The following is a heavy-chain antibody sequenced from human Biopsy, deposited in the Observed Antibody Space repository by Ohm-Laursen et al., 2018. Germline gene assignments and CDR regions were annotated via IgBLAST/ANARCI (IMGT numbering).Heavy chain of an antibody. CDR2: IWYDGSNK. CDR3: ARDSIINTVTTADF. CDR1: GFTFSNYG. V-gene: IGHV3-33*01. D-gene: IGHD4-11*01. J-gene: IGHJ4*02. Sequence: SLRLSCAAPGFTFSNYGMHWVRQAPGKGLEWLAVIWYDGSNKYYGDSVQGRFTISRDNSKNTVYLQMNSLRAEDTAIYYCARDSIINTVTTADFWGQGTLVTVSS.